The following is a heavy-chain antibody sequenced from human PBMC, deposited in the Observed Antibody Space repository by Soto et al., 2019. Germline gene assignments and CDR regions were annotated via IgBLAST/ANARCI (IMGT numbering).Heavy chain of an antibody. V-gene: IGHV4-61*03. CDR1: GDSVASGSYY. D-gene: IGHD7-27*01. J-gene: IGHJ6*02. CDR3: AREWGLLPYYVMNV. CDR2: ISYTGRT. Sequence: SETLSLTCIVSGDSVASGSYYWTWLRQPPGKGLEWIGYISYTGRTKYSPSLQSRVTISVDTSKNDFSLNLSSVTAADTAVYFCAREWGLLPYYVMNVWGHGTAVTVSS.